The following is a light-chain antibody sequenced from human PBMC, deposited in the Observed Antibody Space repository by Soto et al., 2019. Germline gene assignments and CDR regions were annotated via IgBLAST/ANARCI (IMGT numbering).Light chain of an antibody. CDR1: QSVSSSY. Sequence: EIVLTQSPGTQSLSPGERATLSCRASQSVSSSYLAWYQQKPGQAPRLLIYGASSRATGIPDRFSGSGSGTDYTLTISRLEPEDFAVYYCQHYGSSSWTFGQGTKVEVK. J-gene: IGKJ1*01. V-gene: IGKV3-20*01. CDR3: QHYGSSSWT. CDR2: GAS.